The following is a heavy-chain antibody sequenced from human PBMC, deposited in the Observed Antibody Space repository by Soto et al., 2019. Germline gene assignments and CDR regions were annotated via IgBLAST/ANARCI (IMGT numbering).Heavy chain of an antibody. V-gene: IGHV1-69*13. J-gene: IGHJ6*02. Sequence: ASVKVSCKASGGTFSSYAISWVRQAPGQGLEWMGGIIPIFGTANYAQKFQGRVTITADESTSTAYMELSSLRSEDTAVYYCAKPSHYSNYAEAGYTNRYYYYYGMDVWGQGTTVTVSS. D-gene: IGHD4-4*01. CDR2: IIPIFGTA. CDR1: GGTFSSYA. CDR3: AKPSHYSNYAEAGYTNRYYYYYGMDV.